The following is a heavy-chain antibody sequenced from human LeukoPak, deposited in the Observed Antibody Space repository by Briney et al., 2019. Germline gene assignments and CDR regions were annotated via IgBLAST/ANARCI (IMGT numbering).Heavy chain of an antibody. J-gene: IGHJ4*02. CDR1: GFTFSNYW. V-gene: IGHV3-23*01. CDR2: ISSSGGTT. CDR3: AKEDPGATFDY. D-gene: IGHD1-26*01. Sequence: GGSLRLSCAASGFTFSNYWMSWVRQAPGKGLEWVSGISSSGGTTYYADSVKGRFTISRDNSKNTLYLQMNSLRGEDTAVYYCAKEDPGATFDYWGQGTLVAVSS.